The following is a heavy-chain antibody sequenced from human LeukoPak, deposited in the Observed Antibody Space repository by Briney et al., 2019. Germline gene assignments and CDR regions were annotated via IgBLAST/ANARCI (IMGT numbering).Heavy chain of an antibody. V-gene: IGHV1-46*01. D-gene: IGHD1-1*01. CDR1: GYTFTSYY. CDR3: ERDQHYQLPFDY. CDR2: INSSTSST. Sequence: ASVNVSCRASGYTFTSYYLHGVRQAPGQGLEWMGMINSSTSSTSYAHKSQARVTMTRHTSPTTVYMEPSSLRSEDTAVYYCERDQHYQLPFDYWGRGTLVTVSS. J-gene: IGHJ4*02.